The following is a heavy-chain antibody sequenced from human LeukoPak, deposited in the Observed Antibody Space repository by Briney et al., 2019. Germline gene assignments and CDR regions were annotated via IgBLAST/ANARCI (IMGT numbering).Heavy chain of an antibody. J-gene: IGHJ1*01. V-gene: IGHV3-48*03. Sequence: GGSLRLSCAASGFTFSSYEMNWVRQAPGKGLEWVSYISSSGSTIHYADSVKGRFTISRDNAKNSLYLQMNSLRAEDTVVYYCARGKLYGDRSEYFQHWGQGTLVTVSS. CDR2: ISSSGSTI. D-gene: IGHD4-17*01. CDR3: ARGKLYGDRSEYFQH. CDR1: GFTFSSYE.